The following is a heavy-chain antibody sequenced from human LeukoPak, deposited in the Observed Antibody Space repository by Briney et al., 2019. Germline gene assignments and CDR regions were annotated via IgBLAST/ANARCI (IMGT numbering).Heavy chain of an antibody. CDR2: MNPNSGNT. D-gene: IGHD3-9*01. CDR1: GYTFTSYD. CDR3: AKDRGEDHHDNTGYQMILDS. J-gene: IGHJ4*02. Sequence: GASVKVSFKASGYTFTSYDINWVRQATGQGLEWMGWMNPNSGNTGYAQKFQGRVTMTRNTSISTAYMELSSLRPEDTAVYHCAKDRGEDHHDNTGYQMILDSWGQGSLVTVSS. V-gene: IGHV1-8*01.